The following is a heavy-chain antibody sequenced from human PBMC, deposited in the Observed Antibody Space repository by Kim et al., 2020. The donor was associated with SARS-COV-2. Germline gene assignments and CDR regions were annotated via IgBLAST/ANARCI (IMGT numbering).Heavy chain of an antibody. D-gene: IGHD5-18*01. V-gene: IGHV4-39*07. CDR1: GASISGSSDY. J-gene: IGHJ5*02. Sequence: SETLSLTCTLSGASISGSSDYWGWIRQPPGKGLEWIGSVFFRGNTYYNPSLKSRAIISVDTSKNQFSLTLSSVTAADTAVYFCARDREVRAYSYGFLDP. CDR3: ARDREVRAYSYGFLDP. CDR2: VFFRGNT.